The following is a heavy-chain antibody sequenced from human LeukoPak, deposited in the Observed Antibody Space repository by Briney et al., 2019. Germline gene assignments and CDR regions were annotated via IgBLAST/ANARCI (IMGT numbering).Heavy chain of an antibody. D-gene: IGHD4-23*01. J-gene: IGHJ3*02. Sequence: ASVKVSCKASGGTFSSYAISWVRQAPGQGLEWMGGIIPIFGTANYAQKFQGRVTITADESTSTAYMELSSLRSEDTAVYYCARDQKVEYGGNSNAFDIWGQGTMVTVSS. CDR1: GGTFSSYA. V-gene: IGHV1-69*13. CDR2: IIPIFGTA. CDR3: ARDQKVEYGGNSNAFDI.